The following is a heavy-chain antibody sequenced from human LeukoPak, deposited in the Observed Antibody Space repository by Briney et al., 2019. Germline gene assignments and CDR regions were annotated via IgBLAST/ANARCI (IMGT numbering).Heavy chain of an antibody. V-gene: IGHV4-34*01. Sequence: SETLSLTCAVYGGSFSGYYWSWIRQPPGKGLEWMGEINHSGSTNYNPSLKSRVTISVDTSKNQFSLKLSSVTAADTAVYYCARGRGYSYGFGYFQHWGQGTLVTVSS. D-gene: IGHD5-18*01. CDR2: INHSGST. CDR1: GGSFSGYY. CDR3: ARGRGYSYGFGYFQH. J-gene: IGHJ1*01.